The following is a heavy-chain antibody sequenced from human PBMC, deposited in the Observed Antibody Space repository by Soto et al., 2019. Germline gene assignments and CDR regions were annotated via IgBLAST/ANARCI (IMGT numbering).Heavy chain of an antibody. D-gene: IGHD3-10*01. J-gene: IGHJ4*02. CDR1: GVSLTSGNW. Sequence: PSETLSLTCAVSGVSLTSGNWWTWVRQSPQRGLEYIGEIFHDGTANYYPSFERRVAMSVDTSRNQFSLKQTSVTAADTAVYFCARLVYDTRLNYMYFDFWGPGTQVTVSS. CDR3: ARLVYDTRLNYMYFDF. V-gene: IGHV4-4*02. CDR2: IFHDGTA.